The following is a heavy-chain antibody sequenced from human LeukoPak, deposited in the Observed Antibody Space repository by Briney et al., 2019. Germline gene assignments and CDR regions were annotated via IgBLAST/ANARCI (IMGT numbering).Heavy chain of an antibody. D-gene: IGHD4-23*01. V-gene: IGHV1-69*04. CDR1: AGTFSSYA. CDR2: IIPIFGIA. Sequence: ASVTVSFKSSAGTFSSYAISWVRQAPGQGLEWMGRIIPIFGIANYAQKFQGRVTITADKSTSTAYMELSSLRSEETAVYCCARDSGYGGNLGYWGQGTLVTVSS. CDR3: ARDSGYGGNLGY. J-gene: IGHJ4*02.